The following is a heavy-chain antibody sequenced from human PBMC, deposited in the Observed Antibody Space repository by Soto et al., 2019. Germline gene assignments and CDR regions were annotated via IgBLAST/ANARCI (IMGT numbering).Heavy chain of an antibody. Sequence: SGPTLVNPTQTLTPTCTFSGFSFTTAGVAVGWIRQTPGGALEWLTLIYYNDDRRFSPSLKTRLTITGDTSKNQVVLSLTNVDPGDTATYSCAHSDGGYEIIYFDFWGQGIPVTVSS. D-gene: IGHD5-12*01. V-gene: IGHV2-5*01. J-gene: IGHJ4*02. CDR1: GFSFTTAGVA. CDR3: AHSDGGYEIIYFDF. CDR2: IYYNDDR.